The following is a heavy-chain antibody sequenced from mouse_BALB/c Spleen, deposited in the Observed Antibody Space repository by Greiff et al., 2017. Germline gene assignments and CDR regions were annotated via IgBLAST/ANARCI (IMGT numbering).Heavy chain of an antibody. J-gene: IGHJ4*01. D-gene: IGHD2-1*01. CDR1: GYTFTSYW. CDR2: INPSTGYT. Sequence: QVQLHQSGAELAKPGASVKMSCKASGYTFTSYWMHWVKQRPGQGLEWIGYINPSTGYTEYNQKFKDKATLTADKSSSTAYMQLSSLTSEDSAVYYCARSHGNYYAMDYWGQGTSVTVSS. CDR3: ARSHGNYYAMDY. V-gene: IGHV1-7*01.